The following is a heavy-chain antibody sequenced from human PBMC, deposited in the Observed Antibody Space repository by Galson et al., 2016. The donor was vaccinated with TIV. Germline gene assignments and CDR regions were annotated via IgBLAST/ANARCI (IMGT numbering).Heavy chain of an antibody. CDR3: ARWADSGSYYDYFQQ. CDR2: IYNSGNT. V-gene: IGHV4-31*03. D-gene: IGHD1-26*01. CDR1: GGSISSGGFY. Sequence: TLSLTCTVSGGSISSGGFYWSWIRQYPGKGLEWIGYIYNSGNTYYQPSLRSRVTISIDTSTNQFSLILTSVTAADTAIYYCARWADSGSYYDYFQQWGQGTLVTVSS. J-gene: IGHJ1*01.